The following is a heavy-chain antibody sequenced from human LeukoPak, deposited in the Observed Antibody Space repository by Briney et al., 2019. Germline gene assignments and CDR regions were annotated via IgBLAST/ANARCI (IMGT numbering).Heavy chain of an antibody. CDR2: IGSSGDT. J-gene: IGHJ6*02. CDR1: GFTFSSYD. Sequence: GGSLRLSCAASGFTFSSYDMYWVRQTTGKGLEWVSAIGSSGDTYYPGSVKGRFTISRENAKNSLYLQMNSVTAGDTAVYYCARGKSIAAAGYSYYYGMDVWGQGTAVTVSS. CDR3: ARGKSIAAAGYSYYYGMDV. D-gene: IGHD6-13*01. V-gene: IGHV3-13*01.